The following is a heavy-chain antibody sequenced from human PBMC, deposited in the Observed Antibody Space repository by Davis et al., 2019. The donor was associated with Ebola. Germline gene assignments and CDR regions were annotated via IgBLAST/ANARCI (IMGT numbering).Heavy chain of an antibody. CDR2: ISAYNGYT. CDR1: GYTFNSHG. CDR3: ARSITMVRGVSWFDP. V-gene: IGHV1-18*01. Sequence: AASVKVSCKASGYTFNSHGISWVRQAPGQGLEWMAWISAYNGYTNYAQKLQGRVTMTTDTSTSTAYMELRSLRSDDTAVYYCARSITMVRGVSWFDPWGQGTLVTVSS. D-gene: IGHD3-10*01. J-gene: IGHJ5*02.